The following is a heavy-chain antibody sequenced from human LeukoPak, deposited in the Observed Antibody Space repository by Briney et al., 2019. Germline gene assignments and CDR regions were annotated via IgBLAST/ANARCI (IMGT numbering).Heavy chain of an antibody. Sequence: ASVKVSCKASGYTFTGYYMHWVRQAPGQGLELMGWINPNSGGTNYAQKFQGRVTMTRDTSISTAYMELSRLRSDDTAVYYCAREGDPYIVVVPAATGYWGQGTLATVSS. CDR1: GYTFTGYY. J-gene: IGHJ4*02. CDR2: INPNSGGT. D-gene: IGHD2-2*01. CDR3: AREGDPYIVVVPAATGY. V-gene: IGHV1-2*02.